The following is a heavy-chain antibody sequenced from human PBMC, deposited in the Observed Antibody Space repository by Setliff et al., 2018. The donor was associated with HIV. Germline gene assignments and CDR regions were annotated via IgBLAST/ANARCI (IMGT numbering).Heavy chain of an antibody. V-gene: IGHV4-61*08. J-gene: IGHJ2*01. Sequence: KTSETLSLTCTVSGGSISSGGYYWSWIRQPPGKGLEWIGYIYYSGSTNYNPSLKSRVTISVGTSKNQFSLKLSSVTAADTAFYYCATALNGDSEPWYFDFWGRGSLVTVS. CDR1: GGSISSGGYY. CDR3: ATALNGDSEPWYFDF. CDR2: IYYSGST. D-gene: IGHD4-17*01.